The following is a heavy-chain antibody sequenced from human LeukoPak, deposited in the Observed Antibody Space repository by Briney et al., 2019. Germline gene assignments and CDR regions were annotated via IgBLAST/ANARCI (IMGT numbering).Heavy chain of an antibody. CDR2: IYYSGST. CDR3: ARDGAVAGNDAFDI. V-gene: IGHV4-59*12. CDR1: GGSISSYY. D-gene: IGHD6-19*01. Sequence: SETLSLTCTVSGGSISSYYWSWIRQPPGKGLEWIGYIYYSGSTNYNPSLKSRVTISVDRSKNQFSLKLSSVTAADTAVYYCARDGAVAGNDAFDIWGQGTIVTVSS. J-gene: IGHJ3*02.